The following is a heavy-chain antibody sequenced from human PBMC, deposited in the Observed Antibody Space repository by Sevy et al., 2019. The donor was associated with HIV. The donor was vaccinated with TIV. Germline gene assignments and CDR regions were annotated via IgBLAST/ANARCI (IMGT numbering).Heavy chain of an antibody. CDR2: IYTSGST. V-gene: IGHV4-4*07. J-gene: IGHJ6*02. CDR1: GGSVSRYY. Sequence: SETLSLTCTVSGGSVSRYYWSWIRQPAGKGLEWIGRIYTSGSTNYNPSLKSRVTMSVDTSKNQFSLKLSSVTAADTAVYYCARDGYGDYGLPYYYGYGMDVWGQGTTVTVSS. D-gene: IGHD4-17*01. CDR3: ARDGYGDYGLPYYYGYGMDV.